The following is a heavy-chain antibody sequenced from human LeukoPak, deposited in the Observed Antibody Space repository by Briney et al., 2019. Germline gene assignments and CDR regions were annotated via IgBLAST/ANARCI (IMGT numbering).Heavy chain of an antibody. J-gene: IGHJ4*02. D-gene: IGHD3-9*01. CDR3: ATGNYDVLTGIY. CDR1: GYTLIGHY. Sequence: ASVKVSCKASGYTLIGHYIHWVRQAPGQGLEWMGHINPDSGGTKYAQKFQDRVTMSRDTSITTAYMELSRLTSDDTAIYYCATGNYDVLTGIYWGQGTLVIVSS. CDR2: INPDSGGT. V-gene: IGHV1-2*06.